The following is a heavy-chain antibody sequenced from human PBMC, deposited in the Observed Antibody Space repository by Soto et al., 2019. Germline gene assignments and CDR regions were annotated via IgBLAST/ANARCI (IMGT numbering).Heavy chain of an antibody. V-gene: IGHV3-33*01. J-gene: IGHJ6*02. CDR3: AREEVVLVPAAPLESYYYGMDV. Sequence: PGGSLRLFCAASGFTFSSYGMHWVRQAPGKGLECGAFIWYDGSNKYYADSVKGRFTISRDNSKNTLYLQMNSLRAEDTAVYYCAREEVVLVPAAPLESYYYGMDVWGQGTTVTVSS. CDR1: GFTFSSYG. D-gene: IGHD2-2*01. CDR2: IWYDGSNK.